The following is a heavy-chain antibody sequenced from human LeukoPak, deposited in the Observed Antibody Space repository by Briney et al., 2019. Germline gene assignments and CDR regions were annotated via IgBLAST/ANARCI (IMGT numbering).Heavy chain of an antibody. V-gene: IGHV3-15*01. CDR1: GFTFSNYN. CDR2: IKSKTDGGTT. D-gene: IGHD3-10*01. Sequence: PGGSLRLSCAASGFTFSNYNMNWVRQAPGKGLEWVGRIKSKTDGGTTDYAAPVKGRFTVSRDDSKNTLYLQINSLKTEDTAVYYCTTAYFGAPYYYYYMDVWGKGTTVTVSS. CDR3: TTAYFGAPYYYYYMDV. J-gene: IGHJ6*03.